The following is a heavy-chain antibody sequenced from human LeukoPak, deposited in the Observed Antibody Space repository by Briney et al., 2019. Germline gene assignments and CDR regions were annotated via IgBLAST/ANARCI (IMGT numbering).Heavy chain of an antibody. Sequence: PSETLSLTCAVYGGSFSGYYWSWIRQPPGKGLEWIGEINHSGSTNYNPSLKSRVTISVDTSKNQFSLKLSSVTAADTAVYYCASSYSSRPFYGMDVWGQGTTVTVSS. CDR2: INHSGST. CDR1: GGSFSGYY. V-gene: IGHV4-34*01. CDR3: ASSYSSRPFYGMDV. D-gene: IGHD6-13*01. J-gene: IGHJ6*02.